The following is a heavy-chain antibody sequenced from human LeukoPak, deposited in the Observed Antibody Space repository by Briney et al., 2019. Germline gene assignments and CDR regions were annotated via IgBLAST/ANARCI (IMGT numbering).Heavy chain of an antibody. J-gene: IGHJ4*02. D-gene: IGHD5-18*01. CDR2: IYHSGST. V-gene: IGHV4-4*02. CDR1: GGSISSSNW. CDR3: ASGYSYGYSGGNDY. Sequence: PSETLSLTCAVSGGSISSSNWWSWVRQPPGKGLEWIGEIYHSGSTNYNPSLKSRVTISVDKSKNQFSLKLSSVTAADTAVYYCASGYSYGYSGGNDYWGQGTLVTVSS.